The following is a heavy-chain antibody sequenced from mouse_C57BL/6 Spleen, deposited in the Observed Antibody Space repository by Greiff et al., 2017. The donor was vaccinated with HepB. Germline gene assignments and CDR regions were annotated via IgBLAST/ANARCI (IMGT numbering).Heavy chain of an antibody. D-gene: IGHD1-1*01. Sequence: QVQLQQPGPELVKPGASVKLSCKASGYTFTSYWMHWVKQRPGQGLEWIGNINPSNGGTNYNEKFKSKATLTVDKSSSTAYMQLSSLTSEDAAVYYCATTLLLPLDWYIDVWGTGTTVTVSS. CDR3: ATTLLLPLDWYIDV. J-gene: IGHJ1*03. CDR2: INPSNGGT. V-gene: IGHV1-53*01. CDR1: GYTFTSYW.